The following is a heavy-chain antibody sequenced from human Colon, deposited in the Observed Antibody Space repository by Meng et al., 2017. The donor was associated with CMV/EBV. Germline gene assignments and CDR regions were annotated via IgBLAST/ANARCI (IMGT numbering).Heavy chain of an antibody. CDR1: GFIFSDYT. V-gene: IGHV3-21*01. D-gene: IGHD6-13*01. J-gene: IGHJ4*02. CDR3: AKLLRGQQLIREGDFDH. CDR2: ISGSSSNI. Sequence: GESLKISCAASGFIFSDYTMSWVRQAPGKGLEWLSSISGSSSNIYSADSLKGRISISRDNARNSPYLQMNSLRAEDTAVYYCAKLLRGQQLIREGDFDHWGQGTLVTVSS.